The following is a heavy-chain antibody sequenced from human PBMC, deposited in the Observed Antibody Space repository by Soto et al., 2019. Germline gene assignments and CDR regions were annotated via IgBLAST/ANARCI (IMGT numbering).Heavy chain of an antibody. Sequence: SETLSLTCTVSGGSISSGGYYWSWIRQHPGKGLEWIGYIYYSGSTYYNPSLKSRVTISVDTSKNQFSLKLSSVTAADTAVYYCARDFTNYYGSGRRGAFDIWGQGTMVTVSS. CDR2: IYYSGST. V-gene: IGHV4-31*03. J-gene: IGHJ3*02. CDR3: ARDFTNYYGSGRRGAFDI. D-gene: IGHD3-10*01. CDR1: GGSISSGGYY.